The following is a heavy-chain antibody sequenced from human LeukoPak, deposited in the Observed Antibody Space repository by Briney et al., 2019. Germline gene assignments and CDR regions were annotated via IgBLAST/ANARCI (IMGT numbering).Heavy chain of an antibody. CDR3: TRDPNALDF. J-gene: IGHJ4*02. V-gene: IGHV3-48*02. Sequence: GGSLRLSCAASGFSFSTYSMNWVRQAPGKGLEWVACIRGSGTAIHYADSVKGRFTISRDNAKNSLFLQMNSLRDEDSAVYYCTRDPNALDFWGQGAQVTVSS. CDR2: IRGSGTAI. CDR1: GFSFSTYS.